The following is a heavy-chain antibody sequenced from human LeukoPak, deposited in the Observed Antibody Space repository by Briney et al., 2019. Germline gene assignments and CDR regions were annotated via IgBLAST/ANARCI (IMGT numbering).Heavy chain of an antibody. V-gene: IGHV1-18*04. J-gene: IGHJ4*02. CDR3: ARERGMVREVPSRPDY. CDR1: GYIFTSYG. Sequence: ASVKVSSKASGYIFTSYGISWVRQAPGQGLEWMGWTSAYNGNTNSAQQFQGRLSMSTDTSTSTAYMELRSLGSDDTAVYFCARERGMVREVPSRPDYWGQGTLVTVSS. CDR2: TSAYNGNT. D-gene: IGHD3-10*01.